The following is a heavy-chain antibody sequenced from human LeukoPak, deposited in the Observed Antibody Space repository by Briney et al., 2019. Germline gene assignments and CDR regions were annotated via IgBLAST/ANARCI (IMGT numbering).Heavy chain of an antibody. CDR2: IIPIFGTA. Sequence: SVKVSCKASGGTFSSYAISWVRQAPGQGLEWMGGIIPIFGTANYAQKFQGRVTITGDESTSTAYMELSSLRSEDTAVYYCARESVAVDIVVVVAAYGMDVWGKGTTVTVSS. D-gene: IGHD2-15*01. J-gene: IGHJ6*04. CDR3: ARESVAVDIVVVVAAYGMDV. CDR1: GGTFSSYA. V-gene: IGHV1-69*01.